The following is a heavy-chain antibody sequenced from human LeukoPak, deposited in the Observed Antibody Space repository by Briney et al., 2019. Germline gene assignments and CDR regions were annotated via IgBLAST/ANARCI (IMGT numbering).Heavy chain of an antibody. V-gene: IGHV3-74*01. Sequence: GGSLRLSCAASGFTFSSYWMHWVRQAPGKGLVWVSRINTDGSSTSYADSVKGRFTISRDNAKNTLYLQMNSLRAEDTAVYYCARVRGGYNSAAFDTWGQGTMVTVSS. CDR2: INTDGSST. J-gene: IGHJ3*02. D-gene: IGHD5-24*01. CDR1: GFTFSSYW. CDR3: ARVRGGYNSAAFDT.